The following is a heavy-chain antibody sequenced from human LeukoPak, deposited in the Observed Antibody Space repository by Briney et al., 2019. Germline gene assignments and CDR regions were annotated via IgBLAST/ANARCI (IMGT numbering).Heavy chain of an antibody. CDR3: AKRIGVSGYGFDY. V-gene: IGHV3-23*01. Sequence: GGSLRLSCAASGFTFSNYAMSWVRQAPGKGLDWVSTISGSGATTYYADSVKGRFTISRDNFKNTLYLQMNSLRAEDTAVYYCAKRIGVSGYGFDYWGPGTLVTVSS. CDR1: GFTFSNYA. J-gene: IGHJ4*02. D-gene: IGHD5-12*01. CDR2: ISGSGATT.